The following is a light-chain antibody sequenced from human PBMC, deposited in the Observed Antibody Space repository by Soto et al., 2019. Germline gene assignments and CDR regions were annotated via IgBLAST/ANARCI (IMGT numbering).Light chain of an antibody. CDR2: AAS. J-gene: IGKJ2*01. CDR3: LQDYNYPLT. Sequence: AIQMTQSPSSLSASVGDRVTSTCRASQAIRNDLGWYQQKPGKAPKVLIYAASSLQSGVPSRFSGSGSGTDFTLTISSLQPEDFATYYCLQDYNYPLTFGQGTKLEIK. CDR1: QAIRND. V-gene: IGKV1-6*01.